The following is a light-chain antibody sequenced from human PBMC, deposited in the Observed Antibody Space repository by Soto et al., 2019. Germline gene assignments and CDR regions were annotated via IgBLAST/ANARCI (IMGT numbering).Light chain of an antibody. CDR1: SSNLGSNT. Sequence: QSVLTQPPSASGTPGQRVTISCSGRSSNLGSNTVNWYQQLPGTAPKLLIYSNNQRPSGVPDRFSGSKSGTSASLANSGLQSEDEADYYCAAWDDSLTGWVFGGGTKLTVL. CDR3: AAWDDSLTGWV. J-gene: IGLJ3*02. CDR2: SNN. V-gene: IGLV1-44*01.